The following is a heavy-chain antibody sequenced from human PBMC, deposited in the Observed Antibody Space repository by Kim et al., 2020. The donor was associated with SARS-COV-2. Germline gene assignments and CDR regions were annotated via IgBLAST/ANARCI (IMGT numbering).Heavy chain of an antibody. Sequence: GGSLRLSCAASGFTFSNYAMNWVRQAPGKGLEWVSAISGSGGSTYYADSVKGRFTISRDNSKNTLYLQMNSLRAEDTAVYYCAKDPYYDFWSGYYFDYWGQRTLVTVSS. CDR3: AKDPYYDFWSGYYFDY. J-gene: IGHJ4*02. V-gene: IGHV3-23*01. D-gene: IGHD3-3*01. CDR1: GFTFSNYA. CDR2: ISGSGGST.